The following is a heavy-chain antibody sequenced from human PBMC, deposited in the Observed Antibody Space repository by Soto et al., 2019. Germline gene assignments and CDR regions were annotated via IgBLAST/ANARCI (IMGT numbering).Heavy chain of an antibody. CDR1: GYTFSSYG. V-gene: IGHV1-18*01. D-gene: IGHD2-2*01. CDR3: ARYHLSFRGYHSYYMHV. CDR2: ISAYNGNT. J-gene: IGHJ6*03. Sequence: QVQLVQSGAEVKKPGASVKVSCKASGYTFSSYGINWVRQAPGQGLEWMGWISAYNGNTDYAQKVQGRVTMTTDTSTSTAYVDLSSLKSDDTAVYYCARYHLSFRGYHSYYMHVWGRGTTITVSS.